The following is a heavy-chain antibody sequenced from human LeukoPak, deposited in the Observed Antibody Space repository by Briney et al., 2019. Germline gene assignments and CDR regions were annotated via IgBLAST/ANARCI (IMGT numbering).Heavy chain of an antibody. J-gene: IGHJ4*02. CDR2: ITVSGGST. V-gene: IGHV3-23*01. CDR1: GFTFSSYA. Sequence: GGSLRLSCAASGFTFSSYAMSWVRQAPGKGLEWVSTITVSGGSTYYADSVKGRFTISRDNSKNTLDLQMNSLRAEDTAVYYCAKANWGSGYWGQGPLVAVSS. D-gene: IGHD7-27*01. CDR3: AKANWGSGY.